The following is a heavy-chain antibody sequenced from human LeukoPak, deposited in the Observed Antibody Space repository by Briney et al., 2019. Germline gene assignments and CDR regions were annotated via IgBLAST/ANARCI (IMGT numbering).Heavy chain of an antibody. CDR3: ARGDYYYGSGSLDY. D-gene: IGHD3-10*01. V-gene: IGHV4-61*02. J-gene: IGHJ4*02. CDR1: GASISSGSYY. CDR2: IFASGST. Sequence: PSETLSLTCTVSGASISSGSYYWNWIRQPAGKGLEWIGRIFASGSTNYNPSLKSRVTISLDTSKNQLSLKLSSVTAADTAVYYCARGDYYYGSGSLDYWGQGTLVTVSS.